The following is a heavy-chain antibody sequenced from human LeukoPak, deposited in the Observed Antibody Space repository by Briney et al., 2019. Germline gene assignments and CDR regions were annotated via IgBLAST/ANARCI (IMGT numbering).Heavy chain of an antibody. CDR2: ISAYNGNT. V-gene: IGHV1-18*01. CDR1: GYTFTIYG. J-gene: IGHJ4*02. Sequence: ASVNVSCKASGYTFTIYGFSWVRQAPGQGLEWMGWISAYNGNTNYAQKLQGRITMTTDTSTSTAYMELRSLRSDDTAVYYCASSKNYYDSRGLDYWGQGTLVTVSS. D-gene: IGHD3-22*01. CDR3: ASSKNYYDSRGLDY.